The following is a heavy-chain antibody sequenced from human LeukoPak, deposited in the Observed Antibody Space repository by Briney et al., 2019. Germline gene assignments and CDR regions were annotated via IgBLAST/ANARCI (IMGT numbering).Heavy chain of an antibody. V-gene: IGHV3-23*01. Sequence: GGSLRLSCAASGFTFSSYAVSWVRQASGKVLEWVSHVSGSGGSTYYADSVKGRFTISKDNSNNALYLQMNSLRGDDTAVYYCAKRTDVLTGYYNAWGLGTLVTVSS. D-gene: IGHD3-9*01. CDR3: AKRTDVLTGYYNA. J-gene: IGHJ5*02. CDR1: GFTFSSYA. CDR2: VSGSGGST.